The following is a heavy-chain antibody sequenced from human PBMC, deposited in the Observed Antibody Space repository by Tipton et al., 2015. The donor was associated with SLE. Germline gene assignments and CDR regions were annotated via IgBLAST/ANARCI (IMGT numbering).Heavy chain of an antibody. Sequence: PGLVKPSETLSLTCTVSGGSISSYYWSWIRQPPGKGLEWIGNIYDSGSPNYNPSLKSRVTISVDTSKNQFSLKLRSVTAADTALYYCARDRDGDDRDVLDIWGQGTLVTVSS. D-gene: IGHD4-17*01. CDR2: IYDSGSP. J-gene: IGHJ3*02. V-gene: IGHV4-59*01. CDR1: GGSISSYY. CDR3: ARDRDGDDRDVLDI.